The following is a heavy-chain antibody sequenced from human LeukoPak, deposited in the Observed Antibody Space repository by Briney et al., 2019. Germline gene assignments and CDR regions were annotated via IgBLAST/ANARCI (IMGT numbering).Heavy chain of an antibody. CDR2: ITAGGSST. J-gene: IGHJ6*03. CDR3: ARVWLRDYMDV. D-gene: IGHD5-12*01. V-gene: IGHV3-23*01. CDR1: GFTCSSYA. Sequence: AGTLRRSGAGSGFTCSSYARKWVGQATVKGLASASAITAGGSSTRYAISAKGRFTISRDTPENTLYRLLNSRRAEDTTVSFGARVWLRDYMDVWGKGTTVSVSS.